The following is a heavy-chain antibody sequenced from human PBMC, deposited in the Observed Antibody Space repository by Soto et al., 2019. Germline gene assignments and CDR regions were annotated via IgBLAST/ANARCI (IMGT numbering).Heavy chain of an antibody. D-gene: IGHD6-19*01. CDR1: GYTFTSYY. J-gene: IGHJ4*02. CDR2: IDPNGGTT. Sequence: ASVKVSCKASGYTFTSYYMHWVRQAPGRGLEWMGLIDPNGGTTSYAQMFQISVTMTAHAPTRRVYMELSGLRSDDTAVYYCSRGSQGCSGWYSADYWGQGTPVTVSS. CDR3: SRGSQGCSGWYSADY. V-gene: IGHV1-46*01.